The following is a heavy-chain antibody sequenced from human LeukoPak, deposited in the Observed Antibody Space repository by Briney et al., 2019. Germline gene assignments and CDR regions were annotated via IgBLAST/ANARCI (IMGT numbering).Heavy chain of an antibody. CDR1: GFTFSTYT. Sequence: GGSLRLSCAASGFTFSTYTLSWVRQTPGKGLEWVSIISGSGVTTYYADSVKGRFIISRDNSKNTPYLQMYSLRAEDTAIYYCAKHPLSGNFDYWGQGTLVTVSS. CDR3: AKHPLSGNFDY. J-gene: IGHJ4*02. D-gene: IGHD2/OR15-2a*01. CDR2: ISGSGVTT. V-gene: IGHV3-23*01.